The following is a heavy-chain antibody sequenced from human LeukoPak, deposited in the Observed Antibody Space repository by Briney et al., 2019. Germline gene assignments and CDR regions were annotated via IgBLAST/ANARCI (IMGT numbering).Heavy chain of an antibody. CDR3: AKESPSAGLEY. CDR2: FYNTGYT. Sequence: PGGSLRLSCAASGCTVSDNSMTWVRQAPGKGLEWVSVFYNTGYTYYADSVKGRFTISRDHSKNTLYLQMNTLRAEDTAVYYCAKESPSAGLEYWGQGTLVTVSS. CDR1: GCTVSDNS. D-gene: IGHD3-3*01. J-gene: IGHJ4*02. V-gene: IGHV3-53*01.